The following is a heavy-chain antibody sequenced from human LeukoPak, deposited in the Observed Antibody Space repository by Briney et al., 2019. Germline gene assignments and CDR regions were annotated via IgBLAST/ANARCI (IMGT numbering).Heavy chain of an antibody. V-gene: IGHV3-9*01. Sequence: GRSLRLSCAASGFTFDDYAMHWVRHAPGEGLEWVSGISWNSGSIGYAASVKGRFTISRGNAKNSLYLQMNSLRAEDTALYSCAKGLQVGATEEDAFDIWGQGTMVTVSS. J-gene: IGHJ3*02. CDR2: ISWNSGSI. D-gene: IGHD1-26*01. CDR1: GFTFDDYA. CDR3: AKGLQVGATEEDAFDI.